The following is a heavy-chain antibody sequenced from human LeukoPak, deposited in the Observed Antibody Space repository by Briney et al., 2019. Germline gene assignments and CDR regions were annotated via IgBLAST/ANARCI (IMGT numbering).Heavy chain of an antibody. CDR1: GGSISYYH. V-gene: IGHV4-59*08. Sequence: SETLSLTCSVSGGSISYYHWSWIRQPPEKGLEWIGYIRSSESATYNPSLESRVTMSVDTSWNQFSLKLNSLTAADTAVYYCARHDSRVGSYDFWGQGTLVTVSS. J-gene: IGHJ4*02. CDR2: IRSSESA. CDR3: ARHDSRVGSYDF. D-gene: IGHD1-26*01.